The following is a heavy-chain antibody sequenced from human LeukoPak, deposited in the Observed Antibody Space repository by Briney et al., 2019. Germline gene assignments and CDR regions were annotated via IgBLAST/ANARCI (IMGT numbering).Heavy chain of an antibody. CDR1: GGSISSYY. CDR2: IYTSGST. Sequence: SETLSLTCTVSGGSISSYYWSWIRQPAGKGLEWIGRIYTSGSTNYNPSLKSRVTISVDTSKNQFSLKLSSVTAADTAVYYCARDQASYCGGDCYDYYYGVDVWGQGTTVTVSS. CDR3: ARDQASYCGGDCYDYYYGVDV. J-gene: IGHJ6*02. D-gene: IGHD2-21*02. V-gene: IGHV4-4*07.